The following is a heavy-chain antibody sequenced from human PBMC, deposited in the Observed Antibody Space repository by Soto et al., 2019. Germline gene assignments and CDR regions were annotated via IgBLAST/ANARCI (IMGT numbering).Heavy chain of an antibody. Sequence: PGGSLRLSCAASGFTFSSYEMNWVRQAPGKGLEWVSHISSSGSTIYYADSVKGRFTISRDNAKNSLYLQMNSLRAEDTAVYYCARHSSTAYSSSSRPAYYYYGMDVWGQGTTVTVSS. J-gene: IGHJ6*02. CDR1: GFTFSSYE. D-gene: IGHD6-6*01. CDR3: ARHSSTAYSSSSRPAYYYYGMDV. CDR2: ISSSGSTI. V-gene: IGHV3-48*03.